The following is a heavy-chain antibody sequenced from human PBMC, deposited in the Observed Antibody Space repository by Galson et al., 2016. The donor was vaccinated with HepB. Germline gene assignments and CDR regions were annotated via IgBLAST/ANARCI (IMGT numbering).Heavy chain of an antibody. CDR1: GFTFSTYD. J-gene: IGHJ4*02. D-gene: IGHD6-6*01. Sequence: SLRLSCAASGFTFSTYDMHWVRQAPGNGLEWVTLISYNGGYRNYVDSVKGRFSISRDNSRDTLYLEVNSLRIEDTAVYYCARGNHKYSSSSLDYWGQGSLVTVSS. V-gene: IGHV3-30*04. CDR3: ARGNHKYSSSSLDY. CDR2: ISYNGGYR.